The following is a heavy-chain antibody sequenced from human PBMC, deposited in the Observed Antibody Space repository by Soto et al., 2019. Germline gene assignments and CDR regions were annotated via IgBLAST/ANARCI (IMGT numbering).Heavy chain of an antibody. V-gene: IGHV4-4*02. CDR3: ARHAELLWWSARGGGMDV. CDR1: GGSISSSNW. Sequence: QVQLQESGPGLVKPSGTLSLTCAVSGGSISSSNWWSWVRQPPGKGLEWIGEIYHSGSTNYNPSLKSRVTLSVDKSKNQFSLKLSSVTAADTAVYYCARHAELLWWSARGGGMDVWGQGTTVTVSS. CDR2: IYHSGST. J-gene: IGHJ6*02. D-gene: IGHD2-21*01.